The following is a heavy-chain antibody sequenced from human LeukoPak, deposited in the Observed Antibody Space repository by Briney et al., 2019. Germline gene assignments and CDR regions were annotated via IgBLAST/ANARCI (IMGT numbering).Heavy chain of an antibody. CDR3: ATHGAGRELRGVIRWFDP. CDR1: GYPLNELS. J-gene: IGHJ5*02. CDR2: FDPEHGEI. Sequence: AASVKVSCKVSGYPLNELSIHWVRQAPGKGLEWMGGFDPEHGEIIYARKFEGRVTMTEDTSPDTAFMELSSLRSDDTAIYYCATHGAGRELRGVIRWFDPWGQGTLVTVSS. D-gene: IGHD3-10*01. V-gene: IGHV1-24*01.